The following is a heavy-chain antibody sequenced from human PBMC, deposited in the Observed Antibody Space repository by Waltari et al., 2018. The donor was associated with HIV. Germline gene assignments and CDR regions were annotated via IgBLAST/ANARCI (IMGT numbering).Heavy chain of an antibody. Sequence: EEQLVESGGGLVKPGGSLRLSCAVSGFTFSSYYMNWVRQAPGKGLGWVSYISGSGDDIYYADSVKGRFTMSRDNANNSLFLQMSSLRAEDTAVYYCAKFTSCRGNTCSYGMQVWGQGTTVIVS. J-gene: IGHJ6*02. V-gene: IGHV3-21*06. D-gene: IGHD2-2*01. CDR2: ISGSGDDI. CDR1: GFTFSSYY. CDR3: AKFTSCRGNTCSYGMQV.